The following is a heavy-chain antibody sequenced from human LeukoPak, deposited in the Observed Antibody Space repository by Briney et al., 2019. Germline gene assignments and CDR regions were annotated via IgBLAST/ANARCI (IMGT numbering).Heavy chain of an antibody. CDR3: ARDRYSYGF. Sequence: SETLSLTCAVSGYSISSSSWWGWIRQPPGKGLEWIAYIYHSGTTYYNPSLQSRVTMSVDTSKNQFSLNLRSVTAADTAVYYCARDRYSYGFWGQGILVTVSS. CDR2: IYHSGTT. V-gene: IGHV4-28*03. CDR1: GYSISSSSW. D-gene: IGHD5-18*01. J-gene: IGHJ4*02.